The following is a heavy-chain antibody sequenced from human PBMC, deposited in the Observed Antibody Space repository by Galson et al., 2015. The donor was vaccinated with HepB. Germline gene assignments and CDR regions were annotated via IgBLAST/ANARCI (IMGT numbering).Heavy chain of an antibody. CDR1: GGSFSGYY. V-gene: IGHV4-34*01. CDR2: INHSGST. D-gene: IGHD2-2*01. CDR3: ARRYCSSTSCYGRGNGMDV. Sequence: TLSLTCAVYGGSFSGYYWSWIRQPPGKGLEWIGEINHSGSTNYNPSLKSRVTISVDTSKNQFSLKLSSVTAADTAVYYCARRYCSSTSCYGRGNGMDVWGQGTTVTVSS. J-gene: IGHJ6*02.